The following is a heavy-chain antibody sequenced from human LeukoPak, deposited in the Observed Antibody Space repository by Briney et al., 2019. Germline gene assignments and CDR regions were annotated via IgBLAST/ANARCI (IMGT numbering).Heavy chain of an antibody. V-gene: IGHV5-51*01. CDR1: GYIFTSYW. D-gene: IGHD2-15*01. CDR2: IYPGDSDT. J-gene: IGHJ4*02. CDR3: ARSEYCSGGSCYGGYFDY. Sequence: PGESLKISCEASGYIFTSYWIGWVRQMPGQGLEWMGIIYPGDSDTRYSPSFQGQVTISADKSISTAYLQWSSLKASDTAMYYCARSEYCSGGSCYGGYFDYWGQGTLVTVSS.